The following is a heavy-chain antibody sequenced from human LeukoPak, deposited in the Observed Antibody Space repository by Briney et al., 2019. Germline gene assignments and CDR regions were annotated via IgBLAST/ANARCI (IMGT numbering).Heavy chain of an antibody. CDR2: IIPIFGTA. CDR3: ARAVDATGVSWFDP. Sequence: SVKVSCKVSGDTLSRYAISWVRQAPGQGLEWMGGIIPIFGTANNAQKFQGRVTITADESTSTAYMELSSLRSEDTAVYYCARAVDATGVSWFDPWGQGTLVTVSS. J-gene: IGHJ5*02. V-gene: IGHV1-69*01. D-gene: IGHD2-15*01. CDR1: GDTLSRYA.